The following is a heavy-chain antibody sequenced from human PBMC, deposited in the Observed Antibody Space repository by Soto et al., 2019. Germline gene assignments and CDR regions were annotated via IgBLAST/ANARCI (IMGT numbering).Heavy chain of an antibody. Sequence: QLQLQESGPGLVKPSETLSLTCTVSGGSISSSSYYWGWIRQPPGKGLEWIGSIYFSGTTYYNPSLKSRLTISVDTSKNQFSLRLSSVTAADTAVYYCARWYYYDSSGPHGGGYWGQGTLVTVSS. CDR3: ARWYYYDSSGPHGGGY. D-gene: IGHD3-22*01. CDR2: IYFSGTT. CDR1: GGSISSSSYY. J-gene: IGHJ4*02. V-gene: IGHV4-39*01.